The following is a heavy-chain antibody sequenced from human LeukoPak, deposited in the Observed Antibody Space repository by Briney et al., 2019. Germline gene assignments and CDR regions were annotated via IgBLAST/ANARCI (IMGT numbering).Heavy chain of an antibody. CDR2: MNPNSGNT. CDR3: ARSGFMTAELWDN. V-gene: IGHV1-8*02. Sequence: ASVKVSCKASGYTFTGYYMHWVRQAPGQGLEWMGWMNPNSGNTGYAQKFQGRVTMTRNTSISTAYMELSSMRSEDTAVYYCARSGFMTAELWDNWGQGTLVTVSS. CDR1: GYTFTGYY. J-gene: IGHJ4*02. D-gene: IGHD5-18*01.